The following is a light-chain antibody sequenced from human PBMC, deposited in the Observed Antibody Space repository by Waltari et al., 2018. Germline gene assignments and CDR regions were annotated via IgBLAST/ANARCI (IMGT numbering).Light chain of an antibody. CDR1: HSVSSSK. J-gene: IGKJ1*01. Sequence: ELVFTQSPGTLSCSPGERATLPCRASHSVSSSKLAWYQQEPGQAPRLLIYGASSRATGIPDRFSGSGSGTDFTLTISRLEPEDFALYYCHHYGQQYGSSPGTFGQGTKVEIK. V-gene: IGKV3-20*01. CDR3: HHYGQQYGSSPGT. CDR2: GAS.